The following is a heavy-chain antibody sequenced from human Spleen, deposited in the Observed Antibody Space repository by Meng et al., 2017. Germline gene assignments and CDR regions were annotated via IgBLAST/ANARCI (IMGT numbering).Heavy chain of an antibody. CDR2: IKQDGSEK. CDR3: AREIIGAASAFDI. J-gene: IGHJ3*02. CDR1: GFTFSSYW. Sequence: GESLKISCAASGFTFSSYWMSWVRQAPGKGLEWVANIKQDGSEKNYVDSVKGRFTISRDNAKNSLFLQMNSLRAEDTAVYYCAREIIGAASAFDIWGQGTLVTVSS. V-gene: IGHV3-7*01. D-gene: IGHD2/OR15-2a*01.